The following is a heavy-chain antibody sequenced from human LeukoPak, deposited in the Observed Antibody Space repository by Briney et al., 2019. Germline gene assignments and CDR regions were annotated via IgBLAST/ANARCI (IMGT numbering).Heavy chain of an antibody. CDR3: AKSRTSSSWSYDAFDI. V-gene: IGHV3-48*03. D-gene: IGHD6-13*01. CDR2: ISSSGSTI. Sequence: GGSLRLSCAASGFTFSGSALHWVRQASGKGLEWVSYISSSGSTIYYADSVKGRFTISRDNAKNSLFLQMNSLRAEDTAVYYCAKSRTSSSWSYDAFDIWGQGTMVTVSS. J-gene: IGHJ3*02. CDR1: GFTFSGSA.